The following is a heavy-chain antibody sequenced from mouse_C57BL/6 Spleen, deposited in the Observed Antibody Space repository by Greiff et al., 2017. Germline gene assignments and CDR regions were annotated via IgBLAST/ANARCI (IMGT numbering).Heavy chain of an antibody. Sequence: VQLQQSGAELVKPGASVKISCKASGYAFSSYWMNWVKQRPGKGLEWIGQIYPGDGDTNYNGKFKGKATLTADKSSSTAYMQLSSLTSEDSAVYFWARGGYGSSYVEYFDYWGQGTTLTVSS. D-gene: IGHD1-1*01. CDR3: ARGGYGSSYVEYFDY. CDR1: GYAFSSYW. J-gene: IGHJ2*01. V-gene: IGHV1-80*01. CDR2: IYPGDGDT.